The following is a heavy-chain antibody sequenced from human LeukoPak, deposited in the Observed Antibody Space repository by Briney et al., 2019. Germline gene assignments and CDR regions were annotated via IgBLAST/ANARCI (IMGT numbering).Heavy chain of an antibody. V-gene: IGHV4-4*07. CDR1: GGSISSYY. J-gene: IGHJ6*02. CDR3: ARDDSTYSSSRGYYYYGMDV. CDR2: IYTSGST. D-gene: IGHD6-6*01. Sequence: SETLSLTCTVSGGSISSYYWSWIRQPAGKGLEWIGRIYTSGSTNYNPSLKSRVTMSVATSKHQFSLKLSSVTAADTAVYYCARDDSTYSSSRGYYYYGMDVWGQGTTVTVSS.